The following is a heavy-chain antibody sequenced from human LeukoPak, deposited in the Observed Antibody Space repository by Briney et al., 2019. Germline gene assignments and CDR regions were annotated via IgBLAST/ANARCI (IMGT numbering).Heavy chain of an antibody. Sequence: GGSLRLSCAASGFIFSSYSMNWVRQAPGKGLEWVSSISSSSSYIYYADSVKGRFTISRDNAKNSLYLQMNSLRAEDTAVYYCARVSTAAAGVDAFDIWGQGTTVTISS. V-gene: IGHV3-21*01. D-gene: IGHD6-13*01. J-gene: IGHJ3*02. CDR2: ISSSSSYI. CDR1: GFIFSSYS. CDR3: ARVSTAAAGVDAFDI.